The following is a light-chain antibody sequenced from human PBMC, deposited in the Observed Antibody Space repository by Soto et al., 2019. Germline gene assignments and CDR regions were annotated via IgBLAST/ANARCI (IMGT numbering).Light chain of an antibody. CDR2: GSS. CDR3: QQYGSSSWT. J-gene: IGKJ1*01. Sequence: EIVLTQSPGTLSLSPGERATLSCRASQRVSSTYLAWYQQQPGQAPRLLIYGSSNRATGIPDRFSGSGSGTDFTLTISRLEPEDFAVYYCQQYGSSSWTFGQGTKVEIK. CDR1: QRVSSTY. V-gene: IGKV3-20*01.